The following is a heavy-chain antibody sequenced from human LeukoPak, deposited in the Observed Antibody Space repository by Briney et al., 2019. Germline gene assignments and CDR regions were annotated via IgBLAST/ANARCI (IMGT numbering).Heavy chain of an antibody. Sequence: GASVKVSCKASGYSFTDYYIHWARQAPGQGLEWMGWINPNRGGTSYAQKFQGRVTMTRDTSITTAYMELSSLRSDDTAMYYCARDTCDGVSCYHWFDPWGQGTLVTVSS. D-gene: IGHD2-15*01. J-gene: IGHJ5*02. CDR3: ARDTCDGVSCYHWFDP. CDR2: INPNRGGT. V-gene: IGHV1-2*02. CDR1: GYSFTDYY.